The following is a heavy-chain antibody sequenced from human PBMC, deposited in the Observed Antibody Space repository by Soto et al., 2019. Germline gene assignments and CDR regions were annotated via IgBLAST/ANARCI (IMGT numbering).Heavy chain of an antibody. CDR2: IYYSGST. V-gene: IGHV4-61*01. CDR3: ARGSDYDFWSGVRYYYGMDV. Sequence: SETLSLTCTVSGGSVSIGSYYWSLIRQPPGKGLEWIGYIYYSGSTNYNPSLKSRVTISVDTSKNQFSLKLSSVTAADTAVYYCARGSDYDFWSGVRYYYGMDVWGQGTTVTVSS. D-gene: IGHD3-3*01. J-gene: IGHJ6*02. CDR1: GGSVSIGSYY.